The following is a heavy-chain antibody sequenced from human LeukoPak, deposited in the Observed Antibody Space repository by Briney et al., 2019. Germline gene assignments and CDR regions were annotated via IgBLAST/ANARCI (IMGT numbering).Heavy chain of an antibody. D-gene: IGHD3-22*01. CDR1: GFTFSSYA. V-gene: IGHV3-23*01. J-gene: IGHJ4*02. CDR3: AKHRFESGGYHSTD. CDR2: ISGSGDNT. Sequence: GGSLRLSCTASGFTFSSYAMSWVRQVPGKGLEWVSVISGSGDNTYYADSVKGRFTVSRDNSKNMLYLQMNSLRDEDTAVYYCAKHRFESGGYHSTDWGQGTLVTVSS.